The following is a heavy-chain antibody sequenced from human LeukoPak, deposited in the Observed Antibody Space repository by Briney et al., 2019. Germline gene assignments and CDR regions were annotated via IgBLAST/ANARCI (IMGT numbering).Heavy chain of an antibody. J-gene: IGHJ4*02. D-gene: IGHD3-10*01. Sequence: GGSLRLSCAASGFTFSTYAMRWVRQAPGKGLEWVSEITGSGGSKYYADSVKGRFTISRDNSKNTLYLQMNSLRAEDTAIYYCARELFDFDYWGQGTLVTVSS. V-gene: IGHV3-23*01. CDR3: ARELFDFDY. CDR1: GFTFSTYA. CDR2: ITGSGGSK.